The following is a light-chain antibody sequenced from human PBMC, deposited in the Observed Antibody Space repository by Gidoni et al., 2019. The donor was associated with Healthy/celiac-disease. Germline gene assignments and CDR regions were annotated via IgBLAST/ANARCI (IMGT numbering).Light chain of an antibody. CDR2: DAS. V-gene: IGKV3-11*01. CDR3: QQRSNWLT. J-gene: IGKJ4*01. Sequence: EIVLTQPPATLSLSPGERATLSCRASQSVSSYLAWYQQKPGQAPRLLIYDASNRATGIPARFSGCGSGTDFTLTISRLEPEDFAVYYCQQRSNWLTFGGGTKVEIK. CDR1: QSVSSY.